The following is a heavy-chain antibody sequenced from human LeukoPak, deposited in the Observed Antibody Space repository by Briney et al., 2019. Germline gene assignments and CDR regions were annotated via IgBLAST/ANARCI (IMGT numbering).Heavy chain of an antibody. CDR2: IYHSGST. Sequence: SETLSLTCGVSGYSISSGYYWGWIRQPPGKGLEWIGSIYHSGSTYYNPSLKSRVTISVDTSKNQFYLKLSSVTAADTAVYYCLKTLYYYDSRGYHAGGAFDIWGQGTMVTVSS. J-gene: IGHJ3*02. V-gene: IGHV4-38-2*01. CDR3: LKTLYYYDSRGYHAGGAFDI. D-gene: IGHD3-22*01. CDR1: GYSISSGYY.